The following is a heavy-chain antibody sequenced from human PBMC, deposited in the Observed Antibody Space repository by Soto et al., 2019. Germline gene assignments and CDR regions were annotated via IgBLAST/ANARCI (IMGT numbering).Heavy chain of an antibody. CDR1: GFTLSRYG. V-gene: IGHV3-30*18. CDR3: AKDNWNTYYYYYYMDV. Sequence: QVQLVESGGGVVQPGRSLRLSCAASGFTLSRYGVHWVRQAPGKGLEWVAGVSNDGSDKYYADSVKGRFTISRDNSMNTLYLQMNSLTAEDTAVYYCAKDNWNTYYYYYYMDVWGKGTTVTVSS. J-gene: IGHJ6*03. D-gene: IGHD1-20*01. CDR2: VSNDGSDK.